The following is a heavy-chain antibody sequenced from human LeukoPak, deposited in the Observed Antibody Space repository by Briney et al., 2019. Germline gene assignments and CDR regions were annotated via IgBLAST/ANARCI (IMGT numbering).Heavy chain of an antibody. V-gene: IGHV5-51*01. Sequence: GESLKISCQVSGYIFTNYWIGWVRQMPGKGLESMGIIYPADSDTTYSPSFEGQVTISADKSIDTVYLQWSILKASDTATYYCARQSRDGSKTRGYYFDSWGQGTLVTVSS. CDR1: GYIFTNYW. D-gene: IGHD3-10*01. CDR3: ARQSRDGSKTRGYYFDS. J-gene: IGHJ4*02. CDR2: IYPADSDT.